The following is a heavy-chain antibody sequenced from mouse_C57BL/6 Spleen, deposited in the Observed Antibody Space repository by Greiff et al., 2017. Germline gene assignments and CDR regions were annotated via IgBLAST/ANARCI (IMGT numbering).Heavy chain of an antibody. V-gene: IGHV1-59*01. D-gene: IGHD3-3*01. CDR1: GYTFTSYW. CDR3: ASLGDRY. CDR2: IDPSDSYT. J-gene: IGHJ3*01. Sequence: VQLQQPGAELVRPGTSVKLSCKASGYTFTSYWMHWVKQRPGQGLEWIGVIDPSDSYTNYNQKFKGKATLTVDTSSSTAYMQLSSLTSEDSAVYYCASLGDRYWGQGTLVTVSA.